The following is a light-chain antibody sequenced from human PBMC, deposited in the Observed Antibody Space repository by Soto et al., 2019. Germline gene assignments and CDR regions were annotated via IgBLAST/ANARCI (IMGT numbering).Light chain of an antibody. J-gene: IGKJ2*01. CDR2: DAV. V-gene: IGKV3-20*01. CDR3: HQYGSSLGT. CDR1: QSISSN. Sequence: EIVLTQSPGTLSLSPGERATLSCRASQSISSNLAWYQQRPGQAPRLLIYDAVRRATGIPDRFSGSGSGTDFTLTISRLEPEDFAVYYCHQYGSSLGTFGQGTKVDI.